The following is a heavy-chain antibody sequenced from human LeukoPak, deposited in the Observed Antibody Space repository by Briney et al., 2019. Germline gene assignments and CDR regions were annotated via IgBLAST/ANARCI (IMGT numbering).Heavy chain of an antibody. CDR1: GGSISSYY. Sequence: SETLSLTCTVSGGSISSYYWGWIRQPPGKGLEWIGSIYYSGSTYYNPSLKSRVTISVDTSKNQFSLKLSSVTAADTAVYYCARRDCSSTSCYEGGAYFDYWGQGTLVTVSS. CDR3: ARRDCSSTSCYEGGAYFDY. J-gene: IGHJ4*02. V-gene: IGHV4-39*01. CDR2: IYYSGST. D-gene: IGHD2-2*01.